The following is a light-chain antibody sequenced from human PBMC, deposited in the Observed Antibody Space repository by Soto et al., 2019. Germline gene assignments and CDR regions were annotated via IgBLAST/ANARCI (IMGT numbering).Light chain of an antibody. J-gene: IGKJ2*01. CDR1: QGIGND. CDR3: LQYNTYPET. Sequence: DIQMTQSPSSLSASVGDRVTITCRASQGIGNDLGWYQQKPGKAPKRLIYAASSLQGGVPSRFRGSGSGTEFTLTISSLQPEDFATYYCLQYNTYPETFGQGTELEIK. CDR2: AAS. V-gene: IGKV1-17*01.